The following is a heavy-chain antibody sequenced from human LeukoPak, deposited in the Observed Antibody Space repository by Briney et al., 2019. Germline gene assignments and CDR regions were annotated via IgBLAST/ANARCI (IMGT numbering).Heavy chain of an antibody. CDR2: ISYDGSNK. CDR1: GFTFSSYA. D-gene: IGHD1-14*01. Sequence: PGGSLRLSCAASGFTFSSYAMHWVRRAPGKGLEWVAVISYDGSNKYYADSVKGRFTISRDNSKNTLYLQMNSLRAEDTGVYFCVRDAGGYWGQGTLVTVSS. J-gene: IGHJ4*02. V-gene: IGHV3-30-3*01. CDR3: VRDAGGY.